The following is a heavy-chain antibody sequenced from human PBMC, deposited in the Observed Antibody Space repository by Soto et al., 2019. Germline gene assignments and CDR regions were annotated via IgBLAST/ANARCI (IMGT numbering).Heavy chain of an antibody. CDR2: IWYDGSNK. V-gene: IGHV3-33*01. D-gene: IGHD2-2*01. J-gene: IGHJ4*02. CDR1: GFTFSSYG. Sequence: QVQLVESGGGVVQPGRSLRLSCAASGFTFSSYGMHWVRQAPGKGLEWVAVIWYDGSNKYYADSVKGRFTISRDNSKNTLYLQMTSLRAEDTAVYYCARDQGVVVPAAMGDIDYWGQGTLVTVSS. CDR3: ARDQGVVVPAAMGDIDY.